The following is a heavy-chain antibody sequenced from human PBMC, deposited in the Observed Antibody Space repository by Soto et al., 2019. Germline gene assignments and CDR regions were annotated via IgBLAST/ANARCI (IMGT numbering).Heavy chain of an antibody. Sequence: SETLSLTCAVSGYSISSGNYWAWIRHPPGRGLEWIGSLYHIGSTHYNTSLKSRVTISVDTSKNHFSLELSSVTAADTAIYYCRSSTSCYDESCVDVWGQGTTVTVSS. CDR2: LYHIGST. D-gene: IGHD2-2*01. CDR1: GYSISSGNY. CDR3: RSSTSCYDESCVDV. J-gene: IGHJ6*02. V-gene: IGHV4-38-2*01.